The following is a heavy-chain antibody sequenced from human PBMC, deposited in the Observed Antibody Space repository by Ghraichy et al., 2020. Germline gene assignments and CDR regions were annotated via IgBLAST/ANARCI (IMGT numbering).Heavy chain of an antibody. CDR1: GGTFSSYA. J-gene: IGHJ4*02. CDR2: IIPIFGTA. D-gene: IGHD5-24*01. CDR3: ARVKDGYNNGFDY. V-gene: IGHV1-69*13. Sequence: SVKVSCKASGGTFSSYAISWVRQAPGQGLEWMGGIIPIFGTANYAQKFQGRVTITADESTSTAYMELSSLRSEDTAVYYCARVKDGYNNGFDYWGQGTLVTVSS.